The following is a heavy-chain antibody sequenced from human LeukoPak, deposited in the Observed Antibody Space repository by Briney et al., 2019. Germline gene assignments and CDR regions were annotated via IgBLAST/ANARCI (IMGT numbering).Heavy chain of an antibody. CDR3: ARVVIAAPSSPTTNNWSDP. Sequence: SETLSLTCTVSRGSISSSSYYWGWIRQPPGKGLEWIGSIYYSGSTFYNPSLKSRVTISVDTSKNQFSLKLSSVTAADTAVYYCARVVIAAPSSPTTNNWSDPWGQGTLVTVSS. J-gene: IGHJ5*02. CDR1: RGSISSSSYY. D-gene: IGHD6-6*01. V-gene: IGHV4-39*07. CDR2: IYYSGST.